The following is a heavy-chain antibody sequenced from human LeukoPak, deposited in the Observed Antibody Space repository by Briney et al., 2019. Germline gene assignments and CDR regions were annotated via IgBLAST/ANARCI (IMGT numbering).Heavy chain of an antibody. Sequence: GGSLRLSCAASGSTFSDYYMSWIRQAPGKGLEWVSYISSSGSTIYYADSVKGRFTISRDNAKNSLYLQMNSLRAEDTAVYYCAKPWIQLWYDAFDIWGQGTMVTVSS. CDR1: GSTFSDYY. CDR2: ISSSGSTI. V-gene: IGHV3-11*01. CDR3: AKPWIQLWYDAFDI. D-gene: IGHD5-18*01. J-gene: IGHJ3*02.